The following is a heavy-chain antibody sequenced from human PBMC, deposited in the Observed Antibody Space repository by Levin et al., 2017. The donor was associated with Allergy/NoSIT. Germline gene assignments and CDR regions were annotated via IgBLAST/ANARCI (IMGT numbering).Heavy chain of an antibody. D-gene: IGHD3-22*01. CDR1: GFTFSTYI. CDR3: ARESGFTFDY. V-gene: IGHV3-48*01. CDR2: ISSSSSRI. J-gene: IGHJ4*02. Sequence: GGSLRLSCVASGFTFSTYIMNWVRQAPGKGLEWVSYISSSSSRIYYADSVKGRFTISRDNAKNSLYLQMNSLRAEDTAVYSCARESGFTFDYWGQGTLVTVSS.